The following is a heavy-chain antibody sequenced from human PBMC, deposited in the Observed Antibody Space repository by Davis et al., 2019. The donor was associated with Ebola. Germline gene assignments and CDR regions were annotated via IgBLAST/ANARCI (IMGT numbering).Heavy chain of an antibody. V-gene: IGHV4-38-2*01. D-gene: IGHD4-17*01. CDR3: AGAVTLTTPWY. J-gene: IGHJ4*02. Sequence: PSETLSLTCAVSGYSISSGYYWGWVRQPPGKGLEWIGSVYQSGDTHYNPSFKSRVTISADTSKNMFSLRLTSVTAADTAVYSCAGAVTLTTPWYWGQGTQVTVSS. CDR1: GYSISSGYY. CDR2: VYQSGDT.